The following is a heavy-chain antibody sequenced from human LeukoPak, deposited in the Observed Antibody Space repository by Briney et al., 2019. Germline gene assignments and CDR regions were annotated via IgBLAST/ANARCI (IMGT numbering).Heavy chain of an antibody. D-gene: IGHD3-10*01. CDR3: AGHILLDLGGSDWFFVL. J-gene: IGHJ2*01. CDR1: GASISRSS. V-gene: IGHV4-59*08. CDR2: IFYGGDT. Sequence: SETLSLTCTVSGASISRSSWSWIRHPPGKGLEWVGYIFYGGDTNHNPSLKSRVPMSVEASKNQSSLRLTSVSAADTAVYYCAGHILLDLGGSDWFFVLWGGSTLVTVSS.